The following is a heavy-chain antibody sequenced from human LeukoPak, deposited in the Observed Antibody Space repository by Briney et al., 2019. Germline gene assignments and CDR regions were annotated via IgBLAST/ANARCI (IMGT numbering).Heavy chain of an antibody. V-gene: IGHV3-7*04. CDR1: GFTFRSYW. CDR3: VRTYYGSGSYYGY. CDR2: IKQDGGEK. Sequence: GGSLILSCAASGFTFRSYWMSWVRQAPGKGLEWVANIKQDGGEKTYEDSVKGRFTISRDDAKNSLYLQMNSLRAEDTAVYYCVRTYYGSGSYYGYWGQGTLVTVSS. D-gene: IGHD3-10*01. J-gene: IGHJ4*02.